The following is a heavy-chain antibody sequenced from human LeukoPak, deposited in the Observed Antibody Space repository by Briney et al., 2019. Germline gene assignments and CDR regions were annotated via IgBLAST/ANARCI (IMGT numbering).Heavy chain of an antibody. J-gene: IGHJ1*01. CDR2: INHSGST. CDR3: ARKDFYYAGSGSTAEYFQH. D-gene: IGHD3-22*01. Sequence: SETLSLTCAVYGGSFSGYYWSWIRQPPGKGLEWIGEINHSGSTNYNPSLKSRVTISIDTSKNQFSLKLSSVTAADTAVYYCARKDFYYAGSGSTAEYFQHWGQGTLVTVSS. V-gene: IGHV4-34*01. CDR1: GGSFSGYY.